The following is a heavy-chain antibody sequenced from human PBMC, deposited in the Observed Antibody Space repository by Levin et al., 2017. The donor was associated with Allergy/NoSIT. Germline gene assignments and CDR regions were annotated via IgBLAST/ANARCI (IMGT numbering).Heavy chain of an antibody. Sequence: SQTLSLTCAVYGGSFSGYYWSWIRQPPGKGLEWIGEINHSGSTNYNPSLKSRVSISLDTSKNQFSLRLSSVTVADTAVYYCSRGVTDRNWGQGTLVTVSS. CDR2: INHSGST. CDR1: GGSFSGYY. D-gene: IGHD4-11*01. V-gene: IGHV4-34*01. J-gene: IGHJ4*02. CDR3: SRGVTDRN.